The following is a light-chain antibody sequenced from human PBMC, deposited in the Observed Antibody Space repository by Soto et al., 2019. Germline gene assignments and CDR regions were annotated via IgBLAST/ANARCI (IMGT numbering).Light chain of an antibody. CDR2: GAS. J-gene: IGKJ2*01. CDR1: QSVNNN. CDR3: QQYNNLPPDT. Sequence: EIILTQSPASLSVSPGERATLSCRASQSVNNNLAWYQQKPGQAPRLLIYGASTRATGTPGRFRGSGSGTEFTLTITSLQSEDFAVYFCQQYNNLPPDTFGQGT. V-gene: IGKV3-15*01.